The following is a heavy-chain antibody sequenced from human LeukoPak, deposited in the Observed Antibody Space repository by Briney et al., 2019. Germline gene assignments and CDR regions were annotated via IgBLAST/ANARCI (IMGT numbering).Heavy chain of an antibody. CDR2: IYYSGST. CDR1: GGSISSYY. Sequence: PSETLSLTCTVSGGSISSYYWGWIRQPPGKGLEWIGSIYYSGSTYYNPSLKSRVTISVDTSKNQFSLKLSSVTAADTAVYYCAREEAVAGTNFDYWGQGTLVTVSS. D-gene: IGHD6-19*01. CDR3: AREEAVAGTNFDY. V-gene: IGHV4-39*07. J-gene: IGHJ4*02.